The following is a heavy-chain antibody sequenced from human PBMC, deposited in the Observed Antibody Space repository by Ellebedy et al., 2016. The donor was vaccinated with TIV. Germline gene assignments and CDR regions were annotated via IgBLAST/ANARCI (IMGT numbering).Heavy chain of an antibody. CDR2: MYNSGST. D-gene: IGHD4-17*01. J-gene: IGHJ4*02. CDR3: ARSGDGANYDY. Sequence: MPSETLSLTCTVSGGSISSYYWSWIRQPPGKGLEWIGYMYNSGSTNYNPSLRSRVTISTDMSKNQFSLRLSSVTAADAAVYYCARSGDGANYDYWGQGTLVSVSS. V-gene: IGHV4-59*01. CDR1: GGSISSYY.